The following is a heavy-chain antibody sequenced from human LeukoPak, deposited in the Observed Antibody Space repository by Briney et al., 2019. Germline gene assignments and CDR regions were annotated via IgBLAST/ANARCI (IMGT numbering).Heavy chain of an antibody. J-gene: IGHJ3*02. V-gene: IGHV4-59*08. CDR3: ARPPTLDI. D-gene: IGHD1-1*01. CDR1: GGSVTSYD. Sequence: SETLSLTCTVSGGSVTSYDWSWIRQPPGKGLEWLGYIYYTGSTNYNPSLKSRVTISVDASKNQFSLKLSSVTAADTAVYYCARPPTLDIWGQGTMVTVSS. CDR2: IYYTGST.